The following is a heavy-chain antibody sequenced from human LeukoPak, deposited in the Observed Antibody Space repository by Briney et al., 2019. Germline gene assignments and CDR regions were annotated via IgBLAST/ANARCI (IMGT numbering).Heavy chain of an antibody. CDR3: ARVIAVAGTFAFDI. J-gene: IGHJ3*02. CDR1: GFSLSTSGMC. Sequence: SGPAMVKPTQTLTLTCTFSGFSLSTSGMCVSWIRQPPGKALEWLALIDWDDDKYYSTSLKTRLTISNDTSKNQVVLTMTNMDPVDTATYYCARVIAVAGTFAFDIWGQGTMVTVSS. D-gene: IGHD6-19*01. V-gene: IGHV2-70*01. CDR2: IDWDDDK.